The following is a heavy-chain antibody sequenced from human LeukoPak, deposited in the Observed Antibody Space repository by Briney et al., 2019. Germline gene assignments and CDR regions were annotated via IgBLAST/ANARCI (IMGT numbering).Heavy chain of an antibody. Sequence: SVKVSCKASGGTFSSYAISWVRQAPGQGLEWMGGIIPIFGTANYAQKFQGRVTITADKSTSTAYMELSSLRSEDTAVYYCARTLWVADPKYFDYWGQGTLVTVSS. CDR3: ARTLWVADPKYFDY. CDR2: IIPIFGTA. D-gene: IGHD2-15*01. V-gene: IGHV1-69*06. CDR1: GGTFSSYA. J-gene: IGHJ4*02.